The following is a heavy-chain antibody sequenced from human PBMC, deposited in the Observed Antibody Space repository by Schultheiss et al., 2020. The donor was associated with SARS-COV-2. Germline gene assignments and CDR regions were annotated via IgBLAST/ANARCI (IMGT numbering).Heavy chain of an antibody. D-gene: IGHD4-17*01. J-gene: IGHJ4*02. CDR3: ARVLAYGDLRDY. CDR1: GGSISSYY. Sequence: SETLSLTCTVSGGSISSYYWSWIRQPAGKGLEWIGRIYTSGSTNHNPSLKSRVSMSVDTSKNQFSLKLSSVTAADTAVYYCARVLAYGDLRDYWGQGTLVTVSS. V-gene: IGHV4-4*07. CDR2: IYTSGST.